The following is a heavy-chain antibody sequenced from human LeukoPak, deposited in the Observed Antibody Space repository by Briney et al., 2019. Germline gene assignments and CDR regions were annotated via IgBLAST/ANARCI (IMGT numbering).Heavy chain of an antibody. Sequence: GGSLRLSCAASGFTFSSYWMHWVRQAPGKGLVWVSRINSDGSSTSYADSVKGRFTISRDNAKNTLYLQMNSLRAEDTAVYYCASSRDGYNEGAFDIWGQGTMVTVSS. V-gene: IGHV3-74*01. D-gene: IGHD5-24*01. CDR1: GFTFSSYW. CDR3: ASSRDGYNEGAFDI. CDR2: INSDGSST. J-gene: IGHJ3*02.